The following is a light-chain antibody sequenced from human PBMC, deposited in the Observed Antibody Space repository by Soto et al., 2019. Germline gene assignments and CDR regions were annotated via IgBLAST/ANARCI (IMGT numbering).Light chain of an antibody. CDR1: QDISDY. CDR2: DAS. CDR3: QQYDYLPLT. J-gene: IGKJ4*01. Sequence: DIQMTQSPSSLSASVGDRVTITCQASQDISDYLNWYQQKPGKDPKLLIYDASNLKTGVPSRFSGGGSGTDFTFTISSLQPEDFATYYCQQYDYLPLTFGGGTKVEIK. V-gene: IGKV1-33*01.